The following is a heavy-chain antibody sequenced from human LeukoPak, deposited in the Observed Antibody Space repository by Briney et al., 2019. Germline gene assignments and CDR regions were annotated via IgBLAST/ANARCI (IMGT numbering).Heavy chain of an antibody. CDR3: ARVGFYGRAFDI. CDR2: IYTSGST. J-gene: IGHJ3*02. D-gene: IGHD3-3*01. Sequence: SETLSLTCTVSGGSISSYYWSWIRQPAGKGREWIGRIYTSGSTNYNPSLKSRVTMSVDTSKNQFSLKLSSVTAADTAVYYCARVGFYGRAFDIWGQGTMVTVSS. V-gene: IGHV4-4*07. CDR1: GGSISSYY.